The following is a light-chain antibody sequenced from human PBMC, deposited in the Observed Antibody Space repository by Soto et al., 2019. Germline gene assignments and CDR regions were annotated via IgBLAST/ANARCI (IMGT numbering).Light chain of an antibody. Sequence: EIVLTQSPGTMSLSPGERATLSCRASQSVDSIYLAWYQQRPGQTPRLLMYGASKRATGIPDRFSASGSGTDFTLTISRVEPEDFAVYYCQQFGTTPWALGQGTKVEI. CDR1: QSVDSIY. CDR2: GAS. V-gene: IGKV3-20*01. J-gene: IGKJ1*01. CDR3: QQFGTTPWA.